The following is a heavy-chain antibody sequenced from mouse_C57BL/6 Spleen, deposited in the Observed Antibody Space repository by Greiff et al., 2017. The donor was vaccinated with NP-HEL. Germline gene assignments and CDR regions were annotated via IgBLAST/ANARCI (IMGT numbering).Heavy chain of an antibody. V-gene: IGHV3-6*01. CDR1: GYSFTSGYY. CDR3: AKVYYSNYEGDYYAMDY. J-gene: IGHJ4*01. D-gene: IGHD2-5*01. CDR2: LSYDGST. Sequence: EVQLQESGPGLVKPSQSLSLTCSVTGYSFTSGYYCNWIRQFPGNKLEWLGYLSYDGSTNYNRSLKNRISITRDTSKNPYFLKLNAVTTEDTATSNCAKVYYSNYEGDYYAMDYWGKGTSVTVSS.